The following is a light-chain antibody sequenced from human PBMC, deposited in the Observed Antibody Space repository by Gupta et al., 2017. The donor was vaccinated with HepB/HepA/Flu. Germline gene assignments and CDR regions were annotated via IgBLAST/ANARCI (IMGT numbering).Light chain of an antibody. J-gene: IGLJ1*01. Sequence: QSALTQPRSVSGSPGQSVTISCTGPSTDVGNYNYVSWYQQHPGKAPKLMIYDVIKRPSGVPDRFSGSKSGNTASLTISGLQAEDEADYYCCSYAGTYTYVFGNGTKVTVL. CDR1: STDVGNYNY. CDR2: DVI. V-gene: IGLV2-11*01. CDR3: CSYAGTYTYV.